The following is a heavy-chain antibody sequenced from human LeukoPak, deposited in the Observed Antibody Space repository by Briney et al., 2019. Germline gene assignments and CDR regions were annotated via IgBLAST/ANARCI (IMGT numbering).Heavy chain of an antibody. CDR2: IRYDGSNK. D-gene: IGHD3-10*01. Sequence: GGSLRLSCAASGFTFSSYGMHWVRQAPGKGLEWVAFIRYDGSNKYYADSVKGRFTISRDNSKNTLYLQMNSLRAEDMAVYYCANTPVTMVRGVHYYFDYWGQGTLVTVSS. J-gene: IGHJ4*02. CDR1: GFTFSSYG. CDR3: ANTPVTMVRGVHYYFDY. V-gene: IGHV3-30*02.